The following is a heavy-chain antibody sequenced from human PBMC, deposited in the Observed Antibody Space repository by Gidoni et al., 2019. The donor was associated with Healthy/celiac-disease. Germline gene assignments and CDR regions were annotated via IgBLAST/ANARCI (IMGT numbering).Heavy chain of an antibody. J-gene: IGHJ4*02. D-gene: IGHD6-6*01. CDR3: ARGSPRQTQLVPLDY. Sequence: QVQLVQSGAEVKKPGSSVKVSCKASGGTVSSYAISWVRQAPGQGLELMGGIIPIFGTANYAQKFQGRVTITADESTSTAYMELSSLRSEDTAVYYCARGSPRQTQLVPLDYWGQGTLVTVSS. V-gene: IGHV1-69*01. CDR2: IIPIFGTA. CDR1: GGTVSSYA.